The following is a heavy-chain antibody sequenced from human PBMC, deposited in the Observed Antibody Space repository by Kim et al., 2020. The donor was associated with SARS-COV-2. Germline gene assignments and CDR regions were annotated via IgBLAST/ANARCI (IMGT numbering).Heavy chain of an antibody. CDR3: AGDKEGSGSDAFDI. D-gene: IGHD6-19*01. J-gene: IGHJ3*02. Sequence: ANSVKGAFTISSDNSKNTLYLQMNSMRAEDTAVYYCAGDKEGSGSDAFDIWGQGTMVTVSS. V-gene: IGHV3-53*01.